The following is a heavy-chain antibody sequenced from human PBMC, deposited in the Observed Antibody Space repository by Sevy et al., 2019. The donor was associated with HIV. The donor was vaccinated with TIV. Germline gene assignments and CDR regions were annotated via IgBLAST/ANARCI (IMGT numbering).Heavy chain of an antibody. CDR2: FDPEDGER. D-gene: IGHD3-22*01. V-gene: IGHV1-24*01. Sequence: ASVKVSCKASGHTLTDLSMHWVRQAPVKGFEWIGRFDPEDGERIYAQKFQGRVTMTEDTSTDTAYMELSSLRSEDTAVYYCSATREYYSDSYGYFDYWGQGTLVTVSS. CDR1: GHTLTDLS. CDR3: SATREYYSDSYGYFDY. J-gene: IGHJ4*02.